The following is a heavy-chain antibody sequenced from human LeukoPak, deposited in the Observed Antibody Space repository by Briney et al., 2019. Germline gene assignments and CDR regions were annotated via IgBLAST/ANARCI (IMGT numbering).Heavy chain of an antibody. D-gene: IGHD2-15*01. V-gene: IGHV4-39*07. J-gene: IGHJ6*02. CDR1: GGSISSSSYY. Sequence: PSETLSLTCTVSGGSISSSSYYWGWIRQPPGKGLEWIGSIYYSGSTYYNPSLKSRVTISVDTSKNQFSLKLSSVTAADTAVYYCARDKIEGGGETYYYGMDVWGQGTTVTVSS. CDR2: IYYSGST. CDR3: ARDKIEGGGETYYYGMDV.